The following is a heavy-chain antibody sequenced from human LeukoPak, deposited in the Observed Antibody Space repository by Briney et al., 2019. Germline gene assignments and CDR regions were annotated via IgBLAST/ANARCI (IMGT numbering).Heavy chain of an antibody. Sequence: GGSLRLSCAASGFTFSSYAMSWVRQAPGKGLEWVSAISGSGGSTYYADSVKGRFTISRDNSKNTLYLQMNSLRAEDTAVYYCARGGTGEAGTYYYGSGSLHFDYWGQGTLVTVSS. CDR2: ISGSGGST. CDR1: GFTFSSYA. CDR3: ARGGTGEAGTYYYGSGSLHFDY. D-gene: IGHD3-10*01. J-gene: IGHJ4*02. V-gene: IGHV3-23*01.